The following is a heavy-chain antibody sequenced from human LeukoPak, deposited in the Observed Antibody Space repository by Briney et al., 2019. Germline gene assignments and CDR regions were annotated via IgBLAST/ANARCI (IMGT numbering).Heavy chain of an antibody. V-gene: IGHV4-59*01. CDR2: IYYSGST. CDR3: ARGSGSYSPFDY. J-gene: IGHJ4*02. D-gene: IGHD3-10*01. CDR1: GGSISSYY. Sequence: SETLSLTCTVSGGSISSYYWSWIRQPPGKGLEWIGYIYYSGSTNYNPSLKSRVTISVDTSKNQFSLKLSSVTAADTDVYYCARGSGSYSPFDYWGQGTLVTVSS.